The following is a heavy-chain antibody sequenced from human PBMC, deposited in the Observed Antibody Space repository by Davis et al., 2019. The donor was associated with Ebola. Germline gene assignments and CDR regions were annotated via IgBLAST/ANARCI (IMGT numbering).Heavy chain of an antibody. CDR3: ARSSAAHFDY. CDR1: GGSISSYY. CDR2: IYYSGST. V-gene: IGHV4-59*08. J-gene: IGHJ4*02. D-gene: IGHD2-15*01. Sequence: SETLSLTCTVSGGSISSYYWSWIRQPPGKGLEWIGYIYYSGSTNYNPSLKSRVTIPVDTSKNQFSLKLSSVTAADTAVYYCARSSAAHFDYWGQGTLVTVSS.